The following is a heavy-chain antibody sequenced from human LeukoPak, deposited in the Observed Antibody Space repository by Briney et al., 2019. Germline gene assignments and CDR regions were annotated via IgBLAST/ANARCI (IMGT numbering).Heavy chain of an antibody. V-gene: IGHV3-53*01. J-gene: IGHJ6*03. Sequence: GGSLRLSCAASGFTVSSNYMSWVRQAPGKGLEWVSVIYSGGSTDYAESVKGRFTISRDNSKNTLYLQMNSLRAEDTAVYYCARGKKIAARLYYYYYYMDVWGKGTTVTVSS. CDR3: ARGKKIAARLYYYYYYMDV. CDR2: IYSGGST. CDR1: GFTVSSNY. D-gene: IGHD6-6*01.